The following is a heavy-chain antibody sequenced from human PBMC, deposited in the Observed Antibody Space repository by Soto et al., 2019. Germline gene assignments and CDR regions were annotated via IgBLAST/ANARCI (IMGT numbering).Heavy chain of an antibody. V-gene: IGHV1-18*04. CDR3: ARDAYCSGGSCYLGWFDP. J-gene: IGHJ5*02. CDR1: GYTFTSYG. CDR2: ISAYNGNT. Sequence: ASVKVSGKASGYTFTSYGISWVRQAPGQGLEWMGWISAYNGNTNYAQKLQGRVTMTTDTSTSTAYMELRSLRSDDTAVYYCARDAYCSGGSCYLGWFDPWGQGTLVTVSS. D-gene: IGHD2-15*01.